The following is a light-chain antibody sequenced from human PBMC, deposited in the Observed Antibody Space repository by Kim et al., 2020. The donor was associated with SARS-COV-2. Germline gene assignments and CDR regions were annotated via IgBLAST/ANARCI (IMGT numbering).Light chain of an antibody. CDR2: DVS. CDR3: SSYTTSSTLV. CDR1: SSDVGAYDS. V-gene: IGLV2-14*03. J-gene: IGLJ2*01. Sequence: GQSITISCTGTSSDVGAYDSVSWYQQHPSKAPKVMIYDVSNRPSGVSNRFSGSKSGNTASLTISGLQAEDEADYYCSSYTTSSTLVFGGGTQLTVL.